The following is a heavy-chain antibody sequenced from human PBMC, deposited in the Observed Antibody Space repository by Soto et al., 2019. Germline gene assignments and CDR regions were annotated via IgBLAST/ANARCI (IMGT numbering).Heavy chain of an antibody. CDR1: GFSLSTSGVG. D-gene: IGHD3-10*01. V-gene: IGHV2-5*02. CDR3: AHRDYYGSGSIN. Sequence: QITLKESGPTLVKPTQTLTLTCTFSGFSLSTSGVGVGWIRQPPGKALEWLALIYWGDDKRYSPSLKSRLTITKDTSKNQVVLTMTNMDPVDTATYYCAHRDYYGSGSINWGQGTMVTVSS. CDR2: IYWGDDK. J-gene: IGHJ3*01.